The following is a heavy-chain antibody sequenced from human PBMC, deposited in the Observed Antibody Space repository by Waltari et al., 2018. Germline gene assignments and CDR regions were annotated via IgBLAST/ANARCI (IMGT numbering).Heavy chain of an antibody. CDR2: IIPILGMA. Sequence: QVQLVQSGAEVKMPGSSVKVSCKASGGTFVTYTLSWVRQAPGQGLEWMGRIIPILGMANSAQKFQGRVTITADKSTSTAYMELNSLRSEDTAIYYCARDEGQLERRDGSFDIWGQGTMVTVSS. J-gene: IGHJ3*02. D-gene: IGHD1-1*01. CDR3: ARDEGQLERRDGSFDI. CDR1: GGTFVTYT. V-gene: IGHV1-69*08.